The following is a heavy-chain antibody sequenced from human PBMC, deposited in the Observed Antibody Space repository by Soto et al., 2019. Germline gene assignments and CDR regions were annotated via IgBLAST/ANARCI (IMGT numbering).Heavy chain of an antibody. J-gene: IGHJ4*02. V-gene: IGHV3-74*01. CDR1: GFTFSTYW. Sequence: GAARRPCTASGFTFSTYWMHWVRQTPGEGLVWVSRMDSDGRGKSSADSVKGRSTISRDNAKSTLYLQMNDVRAEDTAVYYCARDRYSGNPPGNYWGRGTLVTVSS. CDR2: MDSDGRGK. D-gene: IGHD1-26*01. CDR3: ARDRYSGNPPGNY.